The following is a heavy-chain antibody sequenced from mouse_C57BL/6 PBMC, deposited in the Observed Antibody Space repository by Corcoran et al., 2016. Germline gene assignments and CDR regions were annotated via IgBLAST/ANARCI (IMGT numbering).Heavy chain of an antibody. J-gene: IGHJ2*01. Sequence: EVQLQQSGPELVKPGASVKISCKASGYTFTDYYMNWVKQSHGKSLEWIGDINPNNGGTSYNQKFKGKATLTVDKSSSTAYMELRSLTSEDSAVYYCASSITTVVRYWGQGTTLTVSS. CDR3: ASSITTVVRY. D-gene: IGHD1-1*01. CDR2: INPNNGGT. CDR1: GYTFTDYY. V-gene: IGHV1-26*01.